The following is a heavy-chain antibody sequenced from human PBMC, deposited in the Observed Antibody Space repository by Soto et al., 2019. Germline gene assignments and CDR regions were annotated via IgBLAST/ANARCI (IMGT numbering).Heavy chain of an antibody. CDR1: GYTFTNYY. V-gene: IGHV1-46*01. D-gene: IGHD3-3*01. CDR3: ARVINRLLEWSHDD. Sequence: ASVKVSCKASGYTFTNYYIHWVRQAPGQGLEWMGIINPNDRTTYYAQKFQGRVTMTGDTSTSTVYMELSSLRSEDTAVYYCARVINRLLEWSHDDWGQGTLVTVSS. J-gene: IGHJ4*02. CDR2: INPNDRTT.